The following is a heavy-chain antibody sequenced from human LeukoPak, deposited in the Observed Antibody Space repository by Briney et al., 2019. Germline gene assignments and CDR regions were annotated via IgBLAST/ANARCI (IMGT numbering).Heavy chain of an antibody. D-gene: IGHD6-19*01. V-gene: IGHV4-39*01. Sequence: PSDTLSLTCTVSGGSISSSIYYWCGIRQPPGKGLECMGSIYYSGDTYYNPSLKSRRVTISVDTSKNQFSLRLSSATAADPAVYYCARHQWHYYYYMGVWGKGYTVAVSS. J-gene: IGHJ6*03. CDR3: ARHQWHYYYYMGV. CDR1: GGSISSSIYY. CDR2: IYYSGDT.